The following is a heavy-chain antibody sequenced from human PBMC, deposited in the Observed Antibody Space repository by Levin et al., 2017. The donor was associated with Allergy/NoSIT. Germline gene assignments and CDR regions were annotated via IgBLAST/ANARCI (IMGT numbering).Heavy chain of an antibody. CDR3: AKARYSTLFDY. V-gene: IGHV4-59*01. Sequence: SETLSLTCSVSGGSISSYYWSWIRQSPGKGLEWIGYIYFSGDTNYNPSLKSRVTLSVDTSKNQFSLKLTSVTAADTAVYYCAKARYSTLFDYWGQGTLVTVSS. D-gene: IGHD4-11*01. CDR2: IYFSGDT. J-gene: IGHJ4*02. CDR1: GGSISSYY.